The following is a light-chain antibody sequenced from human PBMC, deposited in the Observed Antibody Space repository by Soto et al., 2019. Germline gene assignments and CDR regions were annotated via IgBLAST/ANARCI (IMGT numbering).Light chain of an antibody. V-gene: IGKV3-15*01. CDR1: QTVSIN. Sequence: EIVMTQSPATLSVARGERATLSCRASQTVSINLAWYQQKPGQAPRLLIYAASSRATGIPARFSGSGSGTEFTLTISSLQSEDFAVYYCQRYNSWPPTFGPGTKVDIK. CDR3: QRYNSWPPT. J-gene: IGKJ3*01. CDR2: AAS.